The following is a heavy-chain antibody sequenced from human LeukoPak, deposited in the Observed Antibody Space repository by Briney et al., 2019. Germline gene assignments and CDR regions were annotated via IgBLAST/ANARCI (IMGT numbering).Heavy chain of an antibody. CDR2: IYYSGST. V-gene: IGHV4-59*01. J-gene: IGHJ2*01. CDR3: ARVHEQQRVLRSDWYFDL. Sequence: PSETLSLTCTVSGGSISSYYWSWIRQPPGKGLEWIGYIYYSGSTNYNPSLKSRVTISVDTSKNQFTLKLSSVTAADTAVYYCARVHEQQRVLRSDWYFDLWGRGTLVTVSS. D-gene: IGHD6-13*01. CDR1: GGSISSYY.